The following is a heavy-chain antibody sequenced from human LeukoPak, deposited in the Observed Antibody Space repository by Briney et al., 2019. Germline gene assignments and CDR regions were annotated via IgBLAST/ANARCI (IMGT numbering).Heavy chain of an antibody. CDR2: MNNDGSST. D-gene: IGHD4-11*01. V-gene: IGHV3-74*01. CDR3: ARDLNYRIDY. CDR1: GFTFSTYS. J-gene: IGHJ4*02. Sequence: GGSQRLSCAASGFTFSTYSMNWVRQAPGKGLEWVSRMNNDGSSTRYVDSVKGRFSISRDSAKNTLYLQMNSLRAEDTAVYYCARDLNYRIDYWGQGTLVTVSS.